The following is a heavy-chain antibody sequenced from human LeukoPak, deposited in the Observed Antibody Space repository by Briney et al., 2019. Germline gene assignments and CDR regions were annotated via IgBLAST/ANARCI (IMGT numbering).Heavy chain of an antibody. D-gene: IGHD4-17*01. CDR1: GGSFSDYY. V-gene: IGHV4-34*01. J-gene: IGHJ1*01. Sequence: SETLSLTCAVYGGSFSDYYWSLIRQPPGKGLEWIGEIKHSGSTNYNPSLKSRVTISVDTSKNQFSLKLNSVTAADTAVYYCARATAAGYFQHWGQGTPVTVSS. CDR3: ARATAAGYFQH. CDR2: IKHSGST.